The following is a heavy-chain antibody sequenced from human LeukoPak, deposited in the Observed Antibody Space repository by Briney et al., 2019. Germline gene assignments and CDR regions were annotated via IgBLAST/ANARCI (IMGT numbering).Heavy chain of an antibody. V-gene: IGHV4-34*01. CDR3: ARDDYGDYGY. Sequence: SETLSLTCAVYGGSFSASYWGWIRQPPGKGLEWIGSIYYSGSTYYNPSLKSRVTISVDTSKNQFSLKLGSVTAADTAVYYCARDDYGDYGYWGQGTLVTVSS. D-gene: IGHD4-17*01. CDR2: IYYSGST. J-gene: IGHJ4*02. CDR1: GGSFSASY.